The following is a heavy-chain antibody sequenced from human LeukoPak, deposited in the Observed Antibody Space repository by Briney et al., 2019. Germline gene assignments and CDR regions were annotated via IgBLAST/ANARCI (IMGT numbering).Heavy chain of an antibody. V-gene: IGHV4-59*01. CDR3: ARVVRAAVGTLGNDY. Sequence: PSETLSLTCTVSGGSISSYYWSWIRQPPGKGLEWIGYIYYSGSTNYNPSLKSRVTISVDTSKNQFSLKLSSVTAADTAVYYCARVVRAAVGTLGNDYWGQGTLVTVSS. J-gene: IGHJ4*02. D-gene: IGHD6-13*01. CDR2: IYYSGST. CDR1: GGSISSYY.